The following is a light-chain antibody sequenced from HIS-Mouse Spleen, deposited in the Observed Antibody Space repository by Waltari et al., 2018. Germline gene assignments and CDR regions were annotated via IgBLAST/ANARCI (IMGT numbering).Light chain of an antibody. J-gene: IGKJ2*01. Sequence: DIQMTQSPSTLSASVGDRVTITCRASQSISSWLAWYQQKPGKAPKLLIYKASSLESGVPSRFSGSGSGTEFTLTISSLQPDDFATYVCQQYNSYLYTFGQGTKLEIK. CDR2: KAS. V-gene: IGKV1-5*03. CDR1: QSISSW. CDR3: QQYNSYLYT.